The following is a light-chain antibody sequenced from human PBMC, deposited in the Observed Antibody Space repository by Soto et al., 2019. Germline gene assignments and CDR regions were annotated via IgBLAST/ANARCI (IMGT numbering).Light chain of an antibody. J-gene: IGKJ2*01. CDR1: QSLVHSDGNTH. V-gene: IGKV2-30*02. Sequence: DVVMTQSPLSLPVTLGQPASISCRSTQSLVHSDGNTHLNWFQQRPGQSPRRLICKVSNRESGVPDRFSGSASRTDFTLKISRVEAEDVGVYYCMQGTHWPYTFGQGTKLEIK. CDR2: KVS. CDR3: MQGTHWPYT.